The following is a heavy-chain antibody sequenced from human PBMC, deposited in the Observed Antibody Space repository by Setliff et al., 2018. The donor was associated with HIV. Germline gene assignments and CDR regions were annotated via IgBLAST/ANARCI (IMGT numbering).Heavy chain of an antibody. V-gene: IGHV3-23*01. J-gene: IGHJ4*02. CDR1: GFTFSNSA. CDR3: VQGGLSSGWGSF. CDR2: VATNGGST. D-gene: IGHD6-25*01. Sequence: GESLKISCAVSGFTFSNSAMSWVRQAPGKGLEWVSSVATNGGSTYYAASVQGRFTISSDNSKSVVYLQMNSLRAEDTAVYYCVQGGLSSGWGSFWGQGTLVTVSS.